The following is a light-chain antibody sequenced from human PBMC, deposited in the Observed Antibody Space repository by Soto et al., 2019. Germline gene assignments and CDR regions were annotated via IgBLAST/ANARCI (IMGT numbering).Light chain of an antibody. CDR3: LLSYSGALSV. CDR1: TGAVTSGHY. V-gene: IGLV7-46*01. Sequence: QAVVTQEPSLTVSPGGTVTLTCGSSTGAVTSGHYPYWFQQKPGQAPRTLIYDTTNKHSWTPARFSGSLLGGKAALTLSGAQPEDEAGYYCLLSYSGALSVFGTGTKLTVL. J-gene: IGLJ1*01. CDR2: DTT.